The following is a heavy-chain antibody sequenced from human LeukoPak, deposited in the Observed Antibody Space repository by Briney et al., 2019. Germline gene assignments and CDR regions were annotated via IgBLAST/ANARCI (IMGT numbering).Heavy chain of an antibody. J-gene: IGHJ5*01. CDR3: ARGSLLWWFDY. CDR2: IYSGGST. V-gene: IGHV3-66*01. CDR1: GFTASSNY. Sequence: PGGSLRLSCAASGFTASSNYMSWVRQAPGKGLEWVSVIYSGGSTYYADSVKGRFTTSRDNSNNTLHLQMNTLRAEDTAVYYCARGSLLWWFDYWGQGTLVTVSS. D-gene: IGHD2-21*01.